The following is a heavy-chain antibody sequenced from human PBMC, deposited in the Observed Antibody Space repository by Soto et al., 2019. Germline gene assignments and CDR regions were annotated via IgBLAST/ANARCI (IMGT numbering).Heavy chain of an antibody. CDR2: IYHSGST. J-gene: IGHJ6*03. CDR1: GGSISSSNW. Sequence: SETLSLTCAVSGGSISSSNWWSWVRQPPGKGLEWIGEIYHSGSTNYNPSLKSRVTISVDKSKNQFSLKLSSVTAADTAVYYCARILGYCSSTSCYNYYYMDVWGKGTTVTVSS. CDR3: ARILGYCSSTSCYNYYYMDV. D-gene: IGHD2-2*02. V-gene: IGHV4-4*02.